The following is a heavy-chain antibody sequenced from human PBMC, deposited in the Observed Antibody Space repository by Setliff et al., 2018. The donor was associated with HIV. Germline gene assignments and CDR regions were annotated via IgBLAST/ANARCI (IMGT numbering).Heavy chain of an antibody. CDR3: ARDNRTGYSGGWPLDY. V-gene: IGHV1-2*02. J-gene: IGHJ4*02. D-gene: IGHD6-19*01. Sequence: ASVKVSCKTSGYTFSAHYIHWVRQAPGQGLEWMGWIDPNTGGTQYAQKFLGRVTVTRESPISTAYMELKRLRSDDTAVYYCARDNRTGYSGGWPLDYWGQGTLVTVSS. CDR2: IDPNTGGT. CDR1: GYTFSAHY.